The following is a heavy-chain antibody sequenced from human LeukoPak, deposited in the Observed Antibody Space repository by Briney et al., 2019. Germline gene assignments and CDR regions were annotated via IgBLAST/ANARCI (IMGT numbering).Heavy chain of an antibody. CDR2: IIPIFGTA. CDR3: VRDRTYSSGLYFDY. J-gene: IGHJ4*02. Sequence: GPSVKVSCKASGGTFSSYAISWVRQAPGQGLEWIGRIIPIFGTANYAQKFQGRVTITTDESTSTAYMELSSLRSEDTAVYYCVRDRTYSSGLYFDYWGQGTLVTVSS. V-gene: IGHV1-69*05. D-gene: IGHD6-19*01. CDR1: GGTFSSYA.